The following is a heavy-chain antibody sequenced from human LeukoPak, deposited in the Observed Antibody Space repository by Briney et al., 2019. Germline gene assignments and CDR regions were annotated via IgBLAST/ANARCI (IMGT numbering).Heavy chain of an antibody. D-gene: IGHD2-15*01. CDR3: ARATLLSSPYSYSPFDY. Sequence: SETLSLTCAVYGGSFSGYYWSWIRQPPGKGLEWIGEINHSGSTNYNPSLKGRVTISVDTSKNQFSLKLSSVTAADTAVYYCARATLLSSPYSYSPFDYWGQGTLVTVSS. V-gene: IGHV4-34*01. J-gene: IGHJ4*02. CDR1: GGSFSGYY. CDR2: INHSGST.